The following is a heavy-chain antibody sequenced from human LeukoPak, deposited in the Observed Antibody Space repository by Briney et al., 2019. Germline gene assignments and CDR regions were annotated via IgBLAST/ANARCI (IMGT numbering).Heavy chain of an antibody. Sequence: GGSLRLSRAASGFTFSSYSMNWVRQAPGKGLEWVSYISSSSSTIYYADSVKGRFTISRDNAKNSLYLQMNSLRAEDTAVYYCARESFSGSYQGAFDIWGQGTMVTVSS. CDR3: ARESFSGSYQGAFDI. CDR2: ISSSSSTI. V-gene: IGHV3-48*04. CDR1: GFTFSSYS. D-gene: IGHD1-26*01. J-gene: IGHJ3*02.